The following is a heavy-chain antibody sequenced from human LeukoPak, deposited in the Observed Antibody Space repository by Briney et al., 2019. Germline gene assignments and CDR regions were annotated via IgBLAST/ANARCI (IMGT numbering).Heavy chain of an antibody. CDR1: GFTFTTYW. V-gene: IGHV3-7*01. J-gene: IGHJ4*02. D-gene: IGHD3-16*02. CDR2: IKQDGTEK. CDR3: ARDGLRLGELSTPDY. Sequence: SGGSLRLSCAASGFTFTTYWMSWVRQAPGKGLEWVANIKQDGTEKYYVDSVKGRFTISRDNAKNSLYLQMNSLRAEDTAVYYCARDGLRLGELSTPDYWGQGTQVTVSS.